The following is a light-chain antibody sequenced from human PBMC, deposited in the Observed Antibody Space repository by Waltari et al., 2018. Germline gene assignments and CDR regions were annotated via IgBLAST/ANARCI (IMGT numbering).Light chain of an antibody. J-gene: IGKJ3*01. CDR2: DAS. CDR3: QRYDNLPVFA. Sequence: DIQLTQSPSSLFASVGDRVTLTCQASQPITNYLNWYQQKPAKAPELLIYDASKLQTGVPSRFSGSQSGTEFSFTIGSLQPEDVATYYCQRYDNLPVFAFGPGTKVNVK. V-gene: IGKV1-33*01. CDR1: QPITNY.